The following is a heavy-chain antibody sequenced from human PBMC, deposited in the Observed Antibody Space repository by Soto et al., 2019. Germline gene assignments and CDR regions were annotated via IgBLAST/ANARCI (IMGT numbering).Heavy chain of an antibody. CDR1: GGSISSGGYS. CDR3: ARADKQYYYGMDV. Sequence: QLQLQESGSGLVKPSQTLSLTCAVSGGSISSGGYSWSWIRQPPGKGLEWIGYIYHSGGTYYNPSLKSRVTISVDRSKNQFSLKLSSVTAADTAVYYCARADKQYYYGMDVWGQGTTVTVSS. CDR2: IYHSGGT. D-gene: IGHD6-13*01. V-gene: IGHV4-30-2*01. J-gene: IGHJ6*02.